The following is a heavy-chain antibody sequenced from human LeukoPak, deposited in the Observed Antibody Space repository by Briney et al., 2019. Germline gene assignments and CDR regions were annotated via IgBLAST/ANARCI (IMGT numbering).Heavy chain of an antibody. CDR3: ARDTPGYCSGGSSPRAFDY. J-gene: IGHJ4*02. CDR1: GGTFSIYA. V-gene: IGHV1-69*01. Sequence: GSSVNVSFTASGGTFSIYAISWVRQAPGQGREWMGGIIPIFGTANYAQKFQGRVTITADESTSTAYMELSSLRSEDTAVYYCARDTPGYCSGGSSPRAFDYWGQGTLVTVSS. D-gene: IGHD2-15*01. CDR2: IIPIFGTA.